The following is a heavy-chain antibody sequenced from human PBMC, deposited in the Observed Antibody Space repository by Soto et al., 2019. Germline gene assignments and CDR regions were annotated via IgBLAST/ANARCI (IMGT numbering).Heavy chain of an antibody. Sequence: GESLKISCQCSGYRFTSLWIALERQAPGKGLEWMGIIYPGDSDTRYSPSFQGQVTFSADKSITTAYLQWGSLKASDTAMYYCARHLLKLGSISPDAAFDIWGQGTMVTVSS. D-gene: IGHD2-21*01. V-gene: IGHV5-51*01. CDR2: IYPGDSDT. J-gene: IGHJ3*02. CDR1: GYRFTSLW. CDR3: ARHLLKLGSISPDAAFDI.